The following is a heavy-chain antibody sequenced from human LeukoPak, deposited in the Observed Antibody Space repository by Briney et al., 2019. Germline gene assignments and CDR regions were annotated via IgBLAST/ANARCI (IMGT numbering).Heavy chain of an antibody. J-gene: IGHJ5*02. CDR3: ASDRLDCSSTSCYPSHWFDP. Sequence: ASVKVSCKASGYTFSNYDINWVRQAPGQRLEWMGWMNPNSGNTGFAQKFQGRVTITRNTSISTAYMELSSLRSEDTAVYYCASDRLDCSSTSCYPSHWFDPWGQGTLVTVSS. CDR2: MNPNSGNT. V-gene: IGHV1-8*03. D-gene: IGHD2-2*01. CDR1: GYTFSNYD.